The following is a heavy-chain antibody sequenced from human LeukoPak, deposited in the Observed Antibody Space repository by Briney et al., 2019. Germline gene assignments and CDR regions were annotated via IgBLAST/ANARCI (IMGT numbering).Heavy chain of an antibody. CDR2: ISSSSSYT. Sequence: GGSLRLSCAASGFTFSDYYMSWIRQAPGKGLEWVSYISSSSSYTNYADSVKGRFTISRDNAKNLLYLQMNSLRAEDTAVYYCARVAVAGTLDPWGQGTLVTVSS. J-gene: IGHJ5*02. CDR3: ARVAVAGTLDP. CDR1: GFTFSDYY. D-gene: IGHD6-19*01. V-gene: IGHV3-11*06.